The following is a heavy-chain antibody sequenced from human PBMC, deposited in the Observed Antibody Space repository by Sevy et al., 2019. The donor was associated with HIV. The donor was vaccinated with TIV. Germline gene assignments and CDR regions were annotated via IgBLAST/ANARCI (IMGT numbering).Heavy chain of an antibody. J-gene: IGHJ4*02. CDR1: GYSFTSYW. V-gene: IGHV5-51*01. Sequence: GESLKISCKVSGYSFTSYWIGWVRQMPGKGLEWMGIIYPGDSGTSYSPSFQGQVTILADKSISTAYLQWGSLKASDTAMYYFANQRRDGLGNLYIDYWGQGTLVTVSS. CDR2: IYPGDSGT. CDR3: ANQRRDGLGNLYIDY. D-gene: IGHD3-10*01.